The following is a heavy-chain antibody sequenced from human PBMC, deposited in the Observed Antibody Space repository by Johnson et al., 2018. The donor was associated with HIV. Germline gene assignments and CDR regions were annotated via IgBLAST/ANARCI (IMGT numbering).Heavy chain of an antibody. CDR3: ARRSGTWDAFDI. V-gene: IGHV3-30-3*01. Sequence: VRLVESGGGVVQPGRSLRLSCAASGFTFSSYAMHWVRQAPGKGLEWVTIISYDGSNKYYADSVKGRFTISRDNSKNTLYLQMNSLRAEDTAVYYCARRSGTWDAFDIWGQGTMVTVSS. D-gene: IGHD1-26*01. J-gene: IGHJ3*02. CDR2: ISYDGSNK. CDR1: GFTFSSYA.